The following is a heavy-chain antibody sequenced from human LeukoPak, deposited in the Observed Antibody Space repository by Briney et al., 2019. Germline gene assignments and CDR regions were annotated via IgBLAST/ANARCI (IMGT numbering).Heavy chain of an antibody. Sequence: ASVKVSCKASGYTFTSYDINWVRQAPGQGLEWLGWINPSNGGANYAQKFQGRVTMTRDTSISTAYMELSNLRSDDTAVYYCARVSRYCTDGVCPDYWGQGTLVTVSS. CDR1: GYTFTSYD. J-gene: IGHJ4*02. D-gene: IGHD2-8*01. CDR2: INPSNGGA. CDR3: ARVSRYCTDGVCPDY. V-gene: IGHV1-2*02.